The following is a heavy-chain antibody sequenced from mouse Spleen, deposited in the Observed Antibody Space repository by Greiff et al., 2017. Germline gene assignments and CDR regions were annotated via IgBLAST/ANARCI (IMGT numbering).Heavy chain of an antibody. D-gene: IGHD2-3*01. J-gene: IGHJ3*01. CDR1: GYTFTSYW. CDR3: ARERDGYSLFAY. CDR2: IDPSDSET. V-gene: IGHV1-52*01. Sequence: QVQLQQPGAELVRPGSSVKLSCKASGYTFTSYWMHWVKQRPIQGLEWIGNIDPSDSETHYNQKFKDKATLTVDKSSSTAYMQLSSLTSEDSAVYYCARERDGYSLFAYWGQGTLVTVSA.